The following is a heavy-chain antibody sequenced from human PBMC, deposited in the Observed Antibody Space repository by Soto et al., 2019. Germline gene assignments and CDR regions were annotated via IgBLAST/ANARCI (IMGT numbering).Heavy chain of an antibody. D-gene: IGHD1-26*01. CDR2: IYYTGST. Sequence: PSETLSLTCTVSSGSISGFYWSWIRKPPGKGLEWMGYIYYTGSTNYNPSLKSRLTISVDLSKNQFSLKLSSVTAADTAVYYCARGLRVAAVDCFDPWGQGTLVTVSS. CDR3: ARGLRVAAVDCFDP. J-gene: IGHJ5*02. V-gene: IGHV4-59*01. CDR1: SGSISGFY.